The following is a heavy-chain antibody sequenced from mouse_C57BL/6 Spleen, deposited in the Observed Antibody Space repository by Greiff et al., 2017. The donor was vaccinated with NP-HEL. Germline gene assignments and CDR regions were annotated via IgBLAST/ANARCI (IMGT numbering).Heavy chain of an antibody. V-gene: IGHV5-12*01. Sequence: EVKLVESGGGLVQPGGSLKLSCAASGFTFSDYYMYWVRQTPEKRLEWVAYISNGGGSTYYPDTVKGRFTISGDNAKNTLYLQMSRLKSEDTAMYYCARKGGTYYSNFDYFDYWGQGTTLTVSS. J-gene: IGHJ2*01. CDR1: GFTFSDYY. D-gene: IGHD2-5*01. CDR3: ARKGGTYYSNFDYFDY. CDR2: ISNGGGST.